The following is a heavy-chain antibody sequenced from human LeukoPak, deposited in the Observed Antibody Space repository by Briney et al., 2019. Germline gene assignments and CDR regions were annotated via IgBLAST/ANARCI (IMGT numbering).Heavy chain of an antibody. Sequence: GGSLRLSCVASVFTFSSYSMNWVRQAPGKGLEWVSSISSGSSYIYYADSVKGRFTISRDNAKNSLYLQMNSLRAEDTAVYYCARDDSGDYSLDHWGQGTLVTVSS. CDR2: ISSGSSYI. J-gene: IGHJ4*02. CDR3: ARDDSGDYSLDH. V-gene: IGHV3-21*06. D-gene: IGHD4-17*01. CDR1: VFTFSSYS.